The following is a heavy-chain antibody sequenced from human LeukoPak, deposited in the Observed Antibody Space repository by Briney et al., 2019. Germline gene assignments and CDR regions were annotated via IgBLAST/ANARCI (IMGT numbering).Heavy chain of an antibody. D-gene: IGHD4-23*01. J-gene: IGHJ4*02. CDR2: VYPGDSDF. Sequence: GESLKISCQASGYSFVSYWIGWVRQVPGKGLEWMGVVYPGDSDFRYLPSFQGQVTISADKSISTAYLQWRSLKVSDSAMYYCARLTAVVTFDYWGQGTLVTVSS. V-gene: IGHV5-51*01. CDR1: GYSFVSYW. CDR3: ARLTAVVTFDY.